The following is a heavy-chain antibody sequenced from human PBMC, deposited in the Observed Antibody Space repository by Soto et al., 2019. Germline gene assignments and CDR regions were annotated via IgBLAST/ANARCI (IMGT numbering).Heavy chain of an antibody. CDR2: IRSKANSYAT. CDR1: GFTFSGSA. J-gene: IGHJ5*02. V-gene: IGHV3-73*01. CDR3: TRHDKANYYDSSDAGWFDP. D-gene: IGHD3-22*01. Sequence: GGSLRLSCAASGFTFSGSAMHWVRQASGKGLEWVGRIRSKANSYATAYAASVKGRFTISRDDSKNTAYLQMNSLKTEDTAVYYCTRHDKANYYDSSDAGWFDPWGQGTLVTVPS.